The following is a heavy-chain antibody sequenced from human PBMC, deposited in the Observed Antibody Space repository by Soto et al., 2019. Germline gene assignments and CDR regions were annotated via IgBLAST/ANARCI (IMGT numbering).Heavy chain of an antibody. CDR2: VFHSGTT. V-gene: IGHV4-30-4*01. D-gene: IGHD2-8*02. J-gene: IGHJ6*02. CDR3: DRARRYCTGASCSLFYFYGLHV. Sequence: SETLSLTCTVSGDSITSGTYYWSWIRQPPGKGLEWVGFVFHSGTTFYNPSLKSRVLMSADTSKNQFSLNVRSLTADDTAVYYCDRARRYCTGASCSLFYFYGLHVWGQRTTVTVSS. CDR1: GDSITSGTYY.